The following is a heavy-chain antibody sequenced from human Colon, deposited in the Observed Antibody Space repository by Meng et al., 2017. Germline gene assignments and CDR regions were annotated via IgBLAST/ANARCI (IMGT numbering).Heavy chain of an antibody. Sequence: QLQLQESGSRLVKPSHTLSLTCAVSVDSVTTTISSWSWIRQSPGKGLEWIGNIYDNGYTYYSPSLRSRVTISVDRSNNQFSLNLNSVTAADTAVYFCARGYRGSTYFAYWGQGILVTVSS. CDR1: VDSVTTTISS. D-gene: IGHD3-16*01. CDR3: ARGYRGSTYFAY. CDR2: IYDNGYT. V-gene: IGHV4-30-2*06. J-gene: IGHJ4*02.